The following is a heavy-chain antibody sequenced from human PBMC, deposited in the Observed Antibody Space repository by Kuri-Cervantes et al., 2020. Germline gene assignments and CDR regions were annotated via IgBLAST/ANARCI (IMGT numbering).Heavy chain of an antibody. CDR3: SLCESGSLGRAVPGGDY. CDR2: IKKDGSQK. Sequence: GESLKISCAAAGFTFSNYWMSWVRKAPGKGLEWVANIKKDGSQKSYVGSVKGRFTISRDNAKKLLYLQMNSMRAEDTAVYYCSLCESGSLGRAVPGGDYWGQGTPVTVSS. J-gene: IGHJ4*02. CDR1: GFTFSNYW. D-gene: IGHD5-12*01. V-gene: IGHV3-7*01.